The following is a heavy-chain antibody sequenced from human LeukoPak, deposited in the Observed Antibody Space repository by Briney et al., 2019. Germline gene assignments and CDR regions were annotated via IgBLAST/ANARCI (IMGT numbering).Heavy chain of an antibody. CDR2: IYYSGST. CDR1: GGSISSYY. Sequence: SETLSLTCTVSGGSISSYYWSWLRQPPGKGLEGIGYIYYSGSTNYNPSLTSRVTISVDTSKNQFSLKLSSVTAADTAVYYCARLAYYVFWSGHGWFDPWGQGTLVTVSS. D-gene: IGHD3-3*01. V-gene: IGHV4-59*01. CDR3: ARLAYYVFWSGHGWFDP. J-gene: IGHJ5*02.